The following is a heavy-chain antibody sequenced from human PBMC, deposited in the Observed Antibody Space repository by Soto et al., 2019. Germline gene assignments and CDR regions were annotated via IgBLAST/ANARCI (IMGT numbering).Heavy chain of an antibody. J-gene: IGHJ6*02. D-gene: IGHD3-3*01. CDR2: ISAYNGNA. CDR3: ARGRRDYDFWSGYYSYYYYYGMDV. Sequence: ASVKVSCKASGYTFTSYGISWVRQAPGQGLEWMGWISAYNGNANHAQKLQGRVTMTTDTSTSTAYMELRSLRSDDTAVYYCARGRRDYDFWSGYYSYYYYYGMDVWGQGTTVTVSS. CDR1: GYTFTSYG. V-gene: IGHV1-18*01.